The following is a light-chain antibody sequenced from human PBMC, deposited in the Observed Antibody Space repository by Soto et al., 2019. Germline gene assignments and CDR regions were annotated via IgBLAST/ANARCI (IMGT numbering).Light chain of an antibody. J-gene: IGLJ2*01. CDR2: TVS. CDR3: SSFTTSSTLI. V-gene: IGLV2-14*01. Sequence: QSALTQPASVSGSPGQSITISCTGTSSDVGSSNYVSWYQQHPGTAPKLMIYTVSNRPSGVSNRFSGFKSGNTASLTISGLLAEDEADYYCSSFTTSSTLIFGGGTKVTVL. CDR1: SSDVGSSNY.